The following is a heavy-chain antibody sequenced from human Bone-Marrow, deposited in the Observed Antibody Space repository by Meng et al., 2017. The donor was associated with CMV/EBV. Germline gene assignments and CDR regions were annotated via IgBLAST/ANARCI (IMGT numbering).Heavy chain of an antibody. J-gene: IGHJ4*02. Sequence: GESLKISCAASRFSVNTNYMSWVRQTPGKGLEWVSIIHSGSTTHYADSVRGRFTISRDHTKNTLYLQMTSRRPDDLGVYYCARSLNTAADYWGQGTLVTGYS. CDR2: IHSGSTT. D-gene: IGHD6-13*01. CDR3: ARSLNTAADY. V-gene: IGHV3-66*02. CDR1: RFSVNTNY.